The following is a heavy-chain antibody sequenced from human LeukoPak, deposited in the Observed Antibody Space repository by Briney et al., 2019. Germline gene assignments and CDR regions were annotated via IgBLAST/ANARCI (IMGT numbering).Heavy chain of an antibody. D-gene: IGHD2-15*01. CDR2: FDPEHGKR. CDR1: RYTLTELS. V-gene: IGHV1-24*01. CDR3: ARVSGYCSGGTCYGLPSHGLDV. J-gene: IGHJ6*02. Sequence: ASVKVSCKISRYTLTELSIHWVRQAPGKGLEWMGGFDPEHGKRLCAQKFQGRVTMTTDTSKSTVYMELRSLRSEDTAVYYCARVSGYCSGGTCYGLPSHGLDVWGQGTPVTVSS.